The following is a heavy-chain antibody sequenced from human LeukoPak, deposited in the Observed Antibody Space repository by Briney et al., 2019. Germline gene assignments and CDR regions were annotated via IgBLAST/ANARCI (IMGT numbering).Heavy chain of an antibody. Sequence: GASVKVSCKASGYTFTSYDINWVRQATGQGLEWMGSMNPNSGNTGYAQKFQGRVAITRNTSISTAYMELSSLRSEDTAVYYCARGKGALAAANWFDPWGQGTLVTVSS. CDR2: MNPNSGNT. V-gene: IGHV1-8*03. CDR1: GYTFTSYD. J-gene: IGHJ5*02. D-gene: IGHD6-13*01. CDR3: ARGKGALAAANWFDP.